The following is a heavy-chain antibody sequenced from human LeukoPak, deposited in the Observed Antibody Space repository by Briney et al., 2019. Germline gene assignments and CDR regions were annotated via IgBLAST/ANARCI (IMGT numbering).Heavy chain of an antibody. J-gene: IGHJ5*02. CDR2: ISYDGSDK. V-gene: IGHV3-30*18. CDR1: GITLSSYG. D-gene: IGHD2-2*01. Sequence: QSGGSLRLSCAASGITLSSYGMLWVRQAPGKGLEWVAVISYDGSDKYYAGSVRGRFTISRDNSKNTLYLQMNSLRPEDTAVYYCAKGVSAAAAMTWFDPWGQGTLVTVSS. CDR3: AKGVSAAAAMTWFDP.